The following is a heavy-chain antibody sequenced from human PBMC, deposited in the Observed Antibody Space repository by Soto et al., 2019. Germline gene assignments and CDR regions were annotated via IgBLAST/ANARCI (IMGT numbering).Heavy chain of an antibody. J-gene: IGHJ4*02. CDR1: GFTFSSYG. Sequence: GGSLRLSCAASGFTFSSYGMHWVRQAPGKGLEWVAVISYDGSNKYYADSVKGRFTISRDNSKNTLYLQMNSLRAEDTAVYYCAKGRRSGWYKDYWGQGTLVTVSS. CDR2: ISYDGSNK. D-gene: IGHD6-19*01. V-gene: IGHV3-30*18. CDR3: AKGRRSGWYKDY.